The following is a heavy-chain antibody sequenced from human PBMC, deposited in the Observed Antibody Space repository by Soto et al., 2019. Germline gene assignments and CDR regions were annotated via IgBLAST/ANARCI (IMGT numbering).Heavy chain of an antibody. CDR1: GFTFSSYA. V-gene: IGHV3-23*01. CDR3: AKAGIAAAGHSNYFDY. CDR2: ISGSGGST. J-gene: IGHJ4*02. Sequence: GGSLRLSCAASGFTFSSYAMSWVRQAPGRGLEWVSAISGSGGSTYYADSVKGRFTISRDNSKNTLYLQMNSLRAEDTAIYYCAKAGIAAAGHSNYFDYWGQGTLVTVSS. D-gene: IGHD6-13*01.